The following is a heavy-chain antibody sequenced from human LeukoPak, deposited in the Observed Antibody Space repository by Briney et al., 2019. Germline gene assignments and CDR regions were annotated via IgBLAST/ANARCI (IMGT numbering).Heavy chain of an antibody. V-gene: IGHV5-51*01. CDR3: AKINYDSNGYHYVDY. CDR1: GYRFASSW. Sequence: GESLKISCKGSGYRFASSWIGWVRQMPGKGLEWMGIIYPGDSDTTYRPSFQGQVAISVDKSISTAYLQWGSLKASDTAMYYCAKINYDSNGYHYVDYWGQGTLVTVSS. D-gene: IGHD3-22*01. J-gene: IGHJ4*02. CDR2: IYPGDSDT.